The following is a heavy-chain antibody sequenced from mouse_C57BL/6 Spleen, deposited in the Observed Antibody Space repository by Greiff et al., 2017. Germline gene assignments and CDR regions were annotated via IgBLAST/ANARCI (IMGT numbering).Heavy chain of an antibody. J-gene: IGHJ3*01. D-gene: IGHD1-1*01. V-gene: IGHV1-50*01. CDR2: IDPSDSYT. CDR3: ASVVPFAY. Sequence: QVQLQQSGAELVKPGASVKLSCKASGYTFTSYWMQWVKQRPGQGLEWIGEIDPSDSYTNYNQKFKGKATLTVDTSSSTAYMQLSSLTSEDSAVYYCASVVPFAYWGQGTLVTVSA. CDR1: GYTFTSYW.